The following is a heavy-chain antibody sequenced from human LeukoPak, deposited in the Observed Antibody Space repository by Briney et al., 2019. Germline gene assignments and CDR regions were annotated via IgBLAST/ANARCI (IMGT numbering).Heavy chain of an antibody. CDR3: ATSPSWYEAFDI. J-gene: IGHJ3*02. Sequence: ASVKVSCKASGYTFTNYAMHWVRQAPGQRPEWMGWINAGNGNTEYSQKFHDRVTMTRDTSTSTVYMELSSLRSEDTAVYYCATSPSWYEAFDIWGQGTMVTVSS. D-gene: IGHD6-13*01. V-gene: IGHV1-3*01. CDR1: GYTFTNYA. CDR2: INAGNGNT.